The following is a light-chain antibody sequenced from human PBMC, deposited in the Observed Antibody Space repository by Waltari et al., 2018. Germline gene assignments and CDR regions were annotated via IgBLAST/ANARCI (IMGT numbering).Light chain of an antibody. CDR3: ETGGHGTWV. V-gene: IGLV4-69*01. CDR2: VNSDGSH. CDR1: SGHSHKI. J-gene: IGLJ3*02. Sequence: QLVLTQSPYASASLGASARLTCTLSSGHSHKITAWLQQRPERGPPYLMKVNSDGSHRKGADTPDRFSGSSSGAERYLIISSLQSEDEADYYCETGGHGTWVFGGGTKLTVL.